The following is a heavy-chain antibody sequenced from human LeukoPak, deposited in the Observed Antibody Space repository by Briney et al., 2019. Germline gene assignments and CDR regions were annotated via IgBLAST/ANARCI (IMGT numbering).Heavy chain of an antibody. CDR3: ARGYSYGEYYFDY. D-gene: IGHD5-18*01. CDR2: INPNSGGT. Sequence: ASVKVSCKASGYTFTGYYIHWARQAPGQGLEWMGWINPNSGGTNYAQKFQGRVTMTGDTSISTAYMELSRLRSDDTAVFYCARGYSYGEYYFDYWGQGTLVTVSS. V-gene: IGHV1-2*02. CDR1: GYTFTGYY. J-gene: IGHJ4*02.